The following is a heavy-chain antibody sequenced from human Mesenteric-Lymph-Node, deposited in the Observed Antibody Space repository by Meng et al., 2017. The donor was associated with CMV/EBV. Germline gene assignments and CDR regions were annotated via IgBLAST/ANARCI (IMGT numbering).Heavy chain of an antibody. J-gene: IGHJ4*02. Sequence: ASVKVSCKASGYTFTGYYMHWVRQAPGQGLEWMGWISAYNGNTNYAQKFQGRVTMTTDTSTNTAYKELVTLRSDDTAVYYCAREPGYDFWSGDPFDYWGQGTLVTVSS. V-gene: IGHV1-18*04. CDR1: GYTFTGYY. D-gene: IGHD3-3*01. CDR2: ISAYNGNT. CDR3: AREPGYDFWSGDPFDY.